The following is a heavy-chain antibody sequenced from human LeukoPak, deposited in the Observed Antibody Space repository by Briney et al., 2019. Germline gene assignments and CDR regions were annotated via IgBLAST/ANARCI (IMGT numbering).Heavy chain of an antibody. D-gene: IGHD7-27*01. Sequence: SVKVSCKASGGTFSSYATSWVRQAPGQGLERMGGIIPIFGTANYAQKFQGRVTITADESTSTAYMELSSLRSDDTAVYYCARGPPNWGYDYWGPGTLVTVSS. CDR1: GGTFSSYA. CDR2: IIPIFGTA. CDR3: ARGPPNWGYDY. V-gene: IGHV1-69*01. J-gene: IGHJ4*02.